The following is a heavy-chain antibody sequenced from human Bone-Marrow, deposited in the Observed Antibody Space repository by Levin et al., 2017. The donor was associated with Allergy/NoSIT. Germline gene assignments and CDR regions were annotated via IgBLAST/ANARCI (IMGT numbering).Heavy chain of an antibody. CDR1: GFSFNTYN. CDR3: ARETTYYFDTGGDLRAGWYFDL. D-gene: IGHD3-22*01. CDR2: ISSGSGTS. V-gene: IGHV3-48*01. J-gene: IGHJ2*01. Sequence: HASETLSLTCAASGFSFNTYNMHWVRQAPGKGLECISYISSGSGTSDYADSVKGRFTISRDNANNSMYLQMNSLRAEDTAVYYCARETTYYFDTGGDLRAGWYFDLWGRGTLVTVSS.